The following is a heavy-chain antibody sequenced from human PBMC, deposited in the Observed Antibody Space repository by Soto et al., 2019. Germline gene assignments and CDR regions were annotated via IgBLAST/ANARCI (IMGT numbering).Heavy chain of an antibody. J-gene: IGHJ5*02. V-gene: IGHV1-8*01. CDR3: AREKGSSGFDP. CDR1: GYTFTSYD. CDR2: MNPNSGNT. D-gene: IGHD6-6*01. Sequence: ASVKVSCKASGYTFTSYDINWVRQATGQGLEWMGWMNPNSGNTSYAQKFQGKVTMTRNTSISTAYKELSNLRSEDTAVYYCAREKGSSGFDPWGQGTLVTVSS.